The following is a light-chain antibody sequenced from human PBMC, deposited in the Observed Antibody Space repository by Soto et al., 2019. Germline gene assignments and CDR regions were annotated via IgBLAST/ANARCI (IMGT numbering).Light chain of an antibody. J-gene: IGLJ1*01. V-gene: IGLV2-14*01. Sequence: LTQPASVSGSPGQSITISCTGTSSDVGGYNYVSWYQQHPGKAPKLMIYEVSNRPSGVSNRFSGSKSGNTASLTISGLQAEDEADYYCSSYTSSSLLYVFGTGTKVTVL. CDR1: SSDVGGYNY. CDR3: SSYTSSSLLYV. CDR2: EVS.